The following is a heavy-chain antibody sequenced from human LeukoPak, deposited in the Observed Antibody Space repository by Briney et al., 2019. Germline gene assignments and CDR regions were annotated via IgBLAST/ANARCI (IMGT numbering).Heavy chain of an antibody. CDR1: GYTFTSYG. J-gene: IGHJ4*02. D-gene: IGHD1-26*01. V-gene: IGHV1-18*01. Sequence: ASVKVSCKASGYTFTSYGISWVRQAPGQGLEWXXXXSAYNGNTNYAQKLQGRVTMTTDTSTSTAYMELRSLRSDDTAVYYCARDEGGSYSDYFDYWGQGTLVTVSS. CDR3: ARDEGGSYSDYFDY. CDR2: XSAYNGNT.